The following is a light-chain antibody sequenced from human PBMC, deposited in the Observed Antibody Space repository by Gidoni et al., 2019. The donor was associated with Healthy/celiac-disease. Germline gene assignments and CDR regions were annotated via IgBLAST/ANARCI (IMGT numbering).Light chain of an antibody. CDR1: QSVSSY. CDR3: QQRSNWPPPIT. J-gene: IGKJ5*01. Sequence: EIVLTQSPATLSLSPGERATLSCRASQSVSSYLAWYQQKPGQAPRLLIYDASHRATGIPARFSGSGSGTDFTLTISSLEPEDFAVYYCQQRSNWPPPITFXQXTRLEIK. CDR2: DAS. V-gene: IGKV3-11*01.